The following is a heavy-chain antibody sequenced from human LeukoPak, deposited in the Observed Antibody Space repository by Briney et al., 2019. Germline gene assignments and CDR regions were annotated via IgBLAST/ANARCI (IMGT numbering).Heavy chain of an antibody. CDR2: ISSAGTTR. V-gene: IGHV3-48*03. CDR1: GFTFSSYE. CDR3: ARDYWFDP. Sequence: GGSLRLSCAASGFTFSSYEMNWVRQAPGKGLEWISYISSAGTTRIYADSVKGRFTISRDNAKNSLYLQMNSLRAEDTAVYYCARDYWFDPWGHGTLVTVSS. J-gene: IGHJ5*02.